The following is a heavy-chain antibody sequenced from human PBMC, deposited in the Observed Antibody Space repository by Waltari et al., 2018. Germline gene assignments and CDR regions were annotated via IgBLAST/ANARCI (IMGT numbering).Heavy chain of an antibody. Sequence: QVQLQESGPGLVKPSETLSLTCTVSGGSISSHYWSWIRQPPGKGLEWIGYIYYSGSTNYNPARKSRVTISVDTSKNQFSLKLSVVTAADTAVYYCARGSVFLDYWGQGTLVTVSS. CDR3: ARGSVFLDY. D-gene: IGHD3-16*01. V-gene: IGHV4-59*11. CDR1: GGSISSHY. CDR2: IYYSGST. J-gene: IGHJ4*02.